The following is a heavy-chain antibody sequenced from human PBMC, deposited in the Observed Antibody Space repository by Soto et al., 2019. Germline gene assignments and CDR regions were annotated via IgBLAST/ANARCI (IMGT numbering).Heavy chain of an antibody. D-gene: IGHD2-2*01. CDR1: GGSINNYY. CDR2: IYYTGST. J-gene: IGHJ5*02. Sequence: SETLSLTCTVSGGSINNYYWSWIRQPPGKGLEWIGYIYYTGSTNYNPSLKSRVTISVDTSKNQFSLKLTSVTAADTAVYYCARGQGYCISTSCYPDWFDPWGQGTLVTV. V-gene: IGHV4-59*01. CDR3: ARGQGYCISTSCYPDWFDP.